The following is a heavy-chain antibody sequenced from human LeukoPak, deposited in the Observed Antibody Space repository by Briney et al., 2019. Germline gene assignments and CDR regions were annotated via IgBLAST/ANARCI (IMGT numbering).Heavy chain of an antibody. Sequence: PGGSLRLSCAASGFTVSSNYMNWVRQAPGKGLEWVSSVSSSSTYIYYADSVKGRFTISRDNAKNSVYLQMNSLRAEDTAVYYCARDWSSNLDYWGQGTLVTVSS. D-gene: IGHD4-11*01. CDR1: GFTVSSNY. J-gene: IGHJ4*02. CDR3: ARDWSSNLDY. CDR2: VSSSSTYI. V-gene: IGHV3-21*01.